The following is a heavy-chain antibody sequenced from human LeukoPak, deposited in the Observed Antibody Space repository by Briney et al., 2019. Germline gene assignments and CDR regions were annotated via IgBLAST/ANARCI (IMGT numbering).Heavy chain of an antibody. CDR3: ARQRRDMITYAFDI. CDR2: IYYSGST. V-gene: IGHV4-39*01. CDR1: GGSTSSTSYY. J-gene: IGHJ3*02. D-gene: IGHD3-16*01. Sequence: SETLSLTFTVSGGSTSSTSYYWDWIRQPPGKDLEWIGSIYYSGSTYYNPSLKSRVPISADTSKNQFSLKLSSVTAADTAVYYCARQRRDMITYAFDIWGQGTMVTVSS.